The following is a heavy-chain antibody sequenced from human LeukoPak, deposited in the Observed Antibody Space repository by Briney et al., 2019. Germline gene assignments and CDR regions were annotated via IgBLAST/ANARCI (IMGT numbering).Heavy chain of an antibody. V-gene: IGHV4-61*02. Sequence: PSQTLSLTCTVSGGSISSGSYYWSWIRQPAGKGLEWIGRIYTSGSTNYNPSLKSRVTISVETSKNQFSLQLNSVTPEDTAVYYCARDPGYSIGWIWFDPWGQGTLVTVSS. CDR1: GGSISSGSYY. D-gene: IGHD6-19*01. CDR2: IYTSGST. CDR3: ARDPGYSIGWIWFDP. J-gene: IGHJ5*02.